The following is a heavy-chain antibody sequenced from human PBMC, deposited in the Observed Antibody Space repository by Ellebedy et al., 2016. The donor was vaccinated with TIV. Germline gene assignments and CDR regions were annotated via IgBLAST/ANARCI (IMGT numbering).Heavy chain of an antibody. CDR2: TIENGVDT. V-gene: IGHV3-23*01. D-gene: IGHD3-10*01. Sequence: GESLKISCAASGFTFSSYAMSWVRQAPGKGLEWVSGTIENGVDTYYADSVKGRFTIFRDNSRNTLYLHLNGLTADDTAVYYCVKDYPRPRDYSLSGSPLDFWGQGTLVTVSS. J-gene: IGHJ4*02. CDR3: VKDYPRPRDYSLSGSPLDF. CDR1: GFTFSSYA.